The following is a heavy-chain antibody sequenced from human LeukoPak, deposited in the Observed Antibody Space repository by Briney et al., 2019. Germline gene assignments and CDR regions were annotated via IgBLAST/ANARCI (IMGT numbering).Heavy chain of an antibody. Sequence: GESLKISCKGSGYSFTSYWISWVRQMPGKGLEWMGIIYPGDSNTKYSPSFQGQVTISADKSIRTAYLQWSSLEASDTAMYYRARRPMIPFGGAQYYFDYWGQGTLVTVSS. CDR3: ARRPMIPFGGAQYYFDY. V-gene: IGHV5-51*01. D-gene: IGHD3-16*01. CDR2: IYPGDSNT. J-gene: IGHJ4*02. CDR1: GYSFTSYW.